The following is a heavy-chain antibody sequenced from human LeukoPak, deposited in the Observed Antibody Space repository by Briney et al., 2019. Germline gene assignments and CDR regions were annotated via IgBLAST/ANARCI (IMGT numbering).Heavy chain of an antibody. D-gene: IGHD1-14*01. CDR2: IYGGGSGST. V-gene: IGHV3-23*01. CDR3: AKDFTPDGIWDIDY. Sequence: SGGSLRLSCVASGFTFSKYTMSWVRQAPGKGLEWVSGIYGGGSGSTFYAESVKGRFTISRDNSKNTLYLQMNSLGDEDTAIYYCAKDFTPDGIWDIDYWGRGTLITVSS. J-gene: IGHJ4*02. CDR1: GFTFSKYT.